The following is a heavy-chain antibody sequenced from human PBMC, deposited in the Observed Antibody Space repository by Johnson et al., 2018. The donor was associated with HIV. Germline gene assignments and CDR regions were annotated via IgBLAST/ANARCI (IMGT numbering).Heavy chain of an antibody. J-gene: IGHJ3*02. Sequence: VQLVESGGGSVQPGRSLRLSCAASGFTFDDYAMHWVRQAPGKGVVWASGISWHCVRTAYPDSMKGRFPISRDNAKTSLYLQMNSLRAEDTAVYSCAKGAPWDIWGQGTMVTVSS. CDR2: ISWHCVRT. V-gene: IGHV3-9*01. CDR3: AKGAPWDI. CDR1: GFTFDDYA.